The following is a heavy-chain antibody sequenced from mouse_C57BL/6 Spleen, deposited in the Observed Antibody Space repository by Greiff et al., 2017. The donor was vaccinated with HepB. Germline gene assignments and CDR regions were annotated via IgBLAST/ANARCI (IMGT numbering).Heavy chain of an antibody. J-gene: IGHJ1*03. D-gene: IGHD2-5*01. CDR2: ISPSNGGT. CDR1: GYTFTSYW. CDR3: ARAYCSNDGYFDV. Sequence: QVQLQQPGTELVKPGASVKLSCTASGYTFTSYWMPWVQQSPGQGLEWIGTISPSNGGTNYNEKFKSKVTLTVDKSSSTAYMQLSSLTSEDSAVYYWARAYCSNDGYFDVWGKGTTVTVSS. V-gene: IGHV1-53*01.